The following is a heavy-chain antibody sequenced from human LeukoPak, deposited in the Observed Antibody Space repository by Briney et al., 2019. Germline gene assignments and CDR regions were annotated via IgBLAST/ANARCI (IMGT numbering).Heavy chain of an antibody. CDR1: GYTFTSYG. CDR2: ISAYNGNT. J-gene: IGHJ3*02. Sequence: ASVKVSCKASGYTFTSYGISWVRQAAGQGLEWMGLISAYNGNTNYAQRLQGRVTMPTDTSTSTAYMELRSLRSDDTAVYYCASGVGATLGAFDIWGQGTMVTVSS. D-gene: IGHD1-26*01. V-gene: IGHV1-18*01. CDR3: ASGVGATLGAFDI.